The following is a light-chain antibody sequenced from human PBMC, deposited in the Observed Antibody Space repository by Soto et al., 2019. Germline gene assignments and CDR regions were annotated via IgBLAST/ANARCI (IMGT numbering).Light chain of an antibody. CDR3: QQYNSYSWT. CDR2: DAS. V-gene: IGKV1-5*01. CDR1: QSISSW. J-gene: IGKJ1*01. Sequence: DIQMTQSPSTLSASVGDRVTITCRASQSISSWLAWYQQKPGKAPKLLIYDASSLESGVPSRFSGSGSGTEFTLTISRLQPDDFAKYYCQQYNSYSWTFGQGTKVEIK.